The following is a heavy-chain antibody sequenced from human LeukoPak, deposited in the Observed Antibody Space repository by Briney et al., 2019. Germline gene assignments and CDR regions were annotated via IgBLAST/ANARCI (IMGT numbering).Heavy chain of an antibody. J-gene: IGHJ3*02. D-gene: IGHD3-10*01. CDR3: ATGEANYGSGSYYAFDI. V-gene: IGHV3-66*01. CDR2: IYSSGIT. CDR1: GFTVSAKY. Sequence: GGSLRLSCAASGFTVSAKYMTWVRQAPGKGLEWVSLIYSSGITYYADSVKVRFTISRDNSKKTLYLQMNSLGAEDTAVYYCATGEANYGSGSYYAFDIWGQGTMVTVSS.